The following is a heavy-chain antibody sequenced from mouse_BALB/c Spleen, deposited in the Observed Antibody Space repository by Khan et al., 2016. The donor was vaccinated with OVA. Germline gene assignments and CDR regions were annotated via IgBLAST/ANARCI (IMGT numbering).Heavy chain of an antibody. Sequence: VQLQQPGAELVKPGASVKLSCTASGFNIKDTYMHWVKQRPEQGLEWIGRIDPANGNTKHDPKSQGKATITADTSSNTAYLQLSSLTSEDTAVYYCATYFFGSSRYFDYWGQGTTLTVSS. V-gene: IGHV14-3*02. CDR1: GFNIKDTY. CDR2: IDPANGNT. J-gene: IGHJ2*01. D-gene: IGHD1-1*01. CDR3: ATYFFGSSRYFDY.